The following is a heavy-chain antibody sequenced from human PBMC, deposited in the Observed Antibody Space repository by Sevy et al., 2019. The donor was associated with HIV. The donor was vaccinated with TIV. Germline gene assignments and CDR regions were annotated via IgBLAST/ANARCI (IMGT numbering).Heavy chain of an antibody. Sequence: GSLRLSCVGSGFTFRNFGVHWLRQAPGKGLEWLSVGSYDGSSKYYVDSVKGRFIVSRDNSKNTLYLQMNSLRTEDTAVYYCARGGSGDYYYYGVDVWGQGTTVTVSS. V-gene: IGHV3-30*03. J-gene: IGHJ6*02. CDR1: GFTFRNFG. D-gene: IGHD3-10*01. CDR3: ARGGSGDYYYYGVDV. CDR2: GSYDGSSK.